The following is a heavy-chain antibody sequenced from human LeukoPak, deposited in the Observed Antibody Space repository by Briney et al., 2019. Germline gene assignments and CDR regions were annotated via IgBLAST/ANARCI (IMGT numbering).Heavy chain of an antibody. D-gene: IGHD6-19*01. Sequence: GGSLRLSCAASGFTFSSYAMSWVRQAPGKGLEWVSAISGSGGSTYYADSVKGRFTISRDNSKNTLYLQMNSLRAEDTAVYYCANYEGIAVAGRVDYSGQGTLVTVSS. CDR1: GFTFSSYA. CDR2: ISGSGGST. V-gene: IGHV3-23*01. CDR3: ANYEGIAVAGRVDY. J-gene: IGHJ4*02.